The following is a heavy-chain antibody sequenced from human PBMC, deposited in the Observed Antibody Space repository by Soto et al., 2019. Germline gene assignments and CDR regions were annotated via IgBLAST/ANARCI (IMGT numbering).Heavy chain of an antibody. Sequence: ASVKVSCKASGYTFTIYGIIWVRQAPGQGLEWMGWISAYNGNTDYAQKLQGRVTMTTDTSTSTAYMELRSLRSDDTAVYYCARTGLRYFDWLFLPDAFDIWGQGTMVTV. D-gene: IGHD3-9*01. CDR2: ISAYNGNT. J-gene: IGHJ3*02. V-gene: IGHV1-18*01. CDR3: ARTGLRYFDWLFLPDAFDI. CDR1: GYTFTIYG.